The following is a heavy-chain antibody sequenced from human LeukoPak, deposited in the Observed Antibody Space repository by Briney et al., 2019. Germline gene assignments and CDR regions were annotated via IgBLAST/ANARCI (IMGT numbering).Heavy chain of an antibody. J-gene: IGHJ4*02. D-gene: IGHD1-26*01. Sequence: ASVKVSCKASGYTFTNYGISWVRQSPGQGLEWMGWISAYNGNTNYAQKLQDRITMTTDTPTSTAYMELRSLRSDDTAVYYCARAREWELPPGFDYWGQGTLVTVSS. CDR3: ARAREWELPPGFDY. CDR2: ISAYNGNT. CDR1: GYTFTNYG. V-gene: IGHV1-18*01.